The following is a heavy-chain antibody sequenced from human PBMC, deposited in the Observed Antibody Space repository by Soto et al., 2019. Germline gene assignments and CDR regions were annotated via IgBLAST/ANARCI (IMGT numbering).Heavy chain of an antibody. D-gene: IGHD6-13*01. V-gene: IGHV5-51*01. CDR2: IYPGDSDT. Sequence: GESLKISCKGSGYSFTSYWIAWVRQMPGKGLEWMGIIYPGDSDTRYSPSFQGQVTISADKSISTAYLQWNSLEASDTAFYFCARSPRSSPYFDYWGQGALVTVSS. J-gene: IGHJ4*02. CDR1: GYSFTSYW. CDR3: ARSPRSSPYFDY.